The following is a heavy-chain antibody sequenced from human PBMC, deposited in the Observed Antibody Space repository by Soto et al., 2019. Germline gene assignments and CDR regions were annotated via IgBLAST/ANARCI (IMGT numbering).Heavy chain of an antibody. CDR1: GGSISSGGYY. Sequence: SETLSLTCTVSGGSISSGGYYWSWIRQHPGKGLEWIGYIYYSGSTNYNPSLKSRVTISVDTSKNQFSLKLSSVTAADTAVYYCARRYGYSFDYWGQRTLVTVSS. D-gene: IGHD1-1*01. J-gene: IGHJ4*02. V-gene: IGHV4-30-4*08. CDR3: ARRYGYSFDY. CDR2: IYYSGST.